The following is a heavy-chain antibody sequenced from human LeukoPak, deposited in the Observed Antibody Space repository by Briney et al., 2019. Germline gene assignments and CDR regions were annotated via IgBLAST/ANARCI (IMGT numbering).Heavy chain of an antibody. D-gene: IGHD6-6*01. J-gene: IGHJ4*02. CDR1: GYTFTSYG. Sequence: APVKVSCKASGYTFTSYGISWARQAPGQGLEWMGWISAYNGNTNYAQKLQGRVTMTTDTSTSTAYMELRSLRSDDTAVYYCARQYSSPYYFDYWGQGTLVTVSS. CDR3: ARQYSSPYYFDY. CDR2: ISAYNGNT. V-gene: IGHV1-18*01.